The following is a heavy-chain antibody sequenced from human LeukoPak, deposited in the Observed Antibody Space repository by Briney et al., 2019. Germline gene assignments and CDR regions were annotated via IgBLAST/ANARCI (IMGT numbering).Heavy chain of an antibody. J-gene: IGHJ4*02. CDR1: GYTFTSYY. CDR2: INSSGGST. Sequence: ASVKVSCKASGYTFTSYYMHWVRQAPGQGLEWMGIINSSGGSTSYAQKFQGRVTMTRDTSTSTAYMELSSLRSEDTAVYYCAGNTVVFDCWGQGTLVTVSS. CDR3: AGNTVVFDC. V-gene: IGHV1-46*01. D-gene: IGHD2-15*01.